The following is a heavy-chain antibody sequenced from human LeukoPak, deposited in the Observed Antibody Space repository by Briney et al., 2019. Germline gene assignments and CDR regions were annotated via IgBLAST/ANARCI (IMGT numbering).Heavy chain of an antibody. Sequence: SETLSLTCSVSGVSISRYYWNWIRQPPGKGLEWIGYFYYSGSTNYNPSLKSRVTISVDTSKNQFSLKLTCVTAADTAVYYCARDTSDWNYFDYWGLGTLVTVSS. J-gene: IGHJ4*02. CDR3: ARDTSDWNYFDY. D-gene: IGHD6-19*01. CDR1: GVSISRYY. CDR2: FYYSGST. V-gene: IGHV4-59*01.